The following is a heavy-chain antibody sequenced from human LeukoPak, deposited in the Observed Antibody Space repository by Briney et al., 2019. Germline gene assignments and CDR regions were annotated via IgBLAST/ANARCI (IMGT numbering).Heavy chain of an antibody. CDR3: TPLIAVAGDDY. CDR2: IRSTANGYAT. Sequence: GGSLRLSCAASGFTFSGSALHWVRQASGKGLEWVGRIRSTANGYATAYAASVKGRFTISRDHSKNTAYLQMNSLKTEDTAVYYCTPLIAVAGDDYWGQGTLVTVSS. CDR1: GFTFSGSA. D-gene: IGHD6-19*01. J-gene: IGHJ4*02. V-gene: IGHV3-73*01.